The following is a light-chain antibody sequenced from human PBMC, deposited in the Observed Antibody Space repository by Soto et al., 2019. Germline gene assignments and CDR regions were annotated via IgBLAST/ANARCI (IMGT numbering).Light chain of an antibody. J-gene: IGKJ1*01. CDR2: EAS. CDR3: QQYYDFRT. Sequence: DIQMTQSPSTLSASVGDRVTITCRASQGVSTWLAWYQQRPSQAPKLLVYEASKLQSGVPSRFSASGSVRDFTLTISSLQPEDSATYYCQQYYDFRTFGQGTKVDIK. CDR1: QGVSTW. V-gene: IGKV1-5*03.